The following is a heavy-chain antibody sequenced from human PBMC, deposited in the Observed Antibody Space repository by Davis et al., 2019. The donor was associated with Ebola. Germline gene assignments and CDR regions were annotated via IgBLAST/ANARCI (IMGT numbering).Heavy chain of an antibody. Sequence: PSETLSLTCAVYGGSFSGHYWNWIRQSPGKGLEWIGEINHTGNSDYNPSLKSRVTMSVDESKNQLSLRLTSATAADTGVYYCARGSQKENRIFDQWGQGTLVTVSS. CDR1: GGSFSGHY. CDR3: ARGSQKENRIFDQ. CDR2: INHTGNS. V-gene: IGHV4-34*01. J-gene: IGHJ4*02.